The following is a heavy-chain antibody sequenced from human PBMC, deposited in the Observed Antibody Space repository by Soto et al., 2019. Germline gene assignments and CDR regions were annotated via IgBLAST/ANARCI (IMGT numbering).Heavy chain of an antibody. Sequence: QVQLQQWGAGLLKPSETLSLTCAVYGGSFSGYYWTWIRQSPEKGLEWIGEVNHSGTTYYNPYLKTRDTTSVHTPKNQFSLKMSSVTAADTAVYYCARGIGYCSSINCYSSRRLRFDSWGQGTLVTVSS. D-gene: IGHD2-2*01. CDR2: VNHSGTT. CDR3: ARGIGYCSSINCYSSRRLRFDS. J-gene: IGHJ4*02. V-gene: IGHV4-34*01. CDR1: GGSFSGYY.